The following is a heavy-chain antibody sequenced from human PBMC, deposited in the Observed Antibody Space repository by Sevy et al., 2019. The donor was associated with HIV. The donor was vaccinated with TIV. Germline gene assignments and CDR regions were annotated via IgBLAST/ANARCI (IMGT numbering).Heavy chain of an antibody. J-gene: IGHJ4*02. CDR3: AKDLARYSSSRYQGDY. Sequence: GGSLRLSCAASGFTFSSYGMHWVRQAPGKGLEWVAVISYDGSNKYYADSVKGRFTISRDNSKNTLYLQMNSLRAEDTAVYYCAKDLARYSSSRYQGDYWGQGTLVTVSS. CDR2: ISYDGSNK. D-gene: IGHD6-13*01. CDR1: GFTFSSYG. V-gene: IGHV3-30*18.